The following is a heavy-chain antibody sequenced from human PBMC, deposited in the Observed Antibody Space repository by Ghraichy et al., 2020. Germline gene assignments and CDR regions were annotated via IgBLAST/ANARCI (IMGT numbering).Heavy chain of an antibody. J-gene: IGHJ6*03. CDR1: GYTLTELY. CDR2: FDPEDGKT. V-gene: IGHV1-24*01. D-gene: IGHD5-18*01. Sequence: ASVKVSCKISGYTLTELYIHWVRQAPGTGLEWMGGFDPEDGKTMYAQKFLGRVTMTEDTSTDTVYMELSSLTSEDTAVYYCATVKGGRGYMYGSRSDFYYYMDVWGRGTTVTVSS. CDR3: ATVKGGRGYMYGSRSDFYYYMDV.